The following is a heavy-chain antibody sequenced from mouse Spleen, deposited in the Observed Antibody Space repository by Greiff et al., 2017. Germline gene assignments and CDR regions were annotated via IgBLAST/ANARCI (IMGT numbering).Heavy chain of an antibody. J-gene: IGHJ1*01. V-gene: IGHV1-52*01. CDR1: GYTFTSYW. CDR2: IDPSDSET. Sequence: QVQLQQPGAELVRPGSSVKLSCKASGYTFTSYWMHWVKQRPIQGLEWIGNIDPSDSETHYNQKFKDKATLTVDKSSSTAYMQLSSLTSEDSAVYYCARWTGTLWYFDVWGAGTTVTVSS. D-gene: IGHD4-1*01. CDR3: ARWTGTLWYFDV.